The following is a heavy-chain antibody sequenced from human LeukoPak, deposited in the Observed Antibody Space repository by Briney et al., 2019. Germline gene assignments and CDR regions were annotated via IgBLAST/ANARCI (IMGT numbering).Heavy chain of an antibody. CDR2: INHSGST. Sequence: PSETLSLTCAVYGGSFSGYYWSWIRQSPGKGLEWIGEINHSGSTNYNPSLKSRVTISVDTSKNQFSLKLSSVTAADTAVYYCARGEYDILTGYYLFDYWGQGTLVTVSS. V-gene: IGHV4-34*01. CDR1: GGSFSGYY. CDR3: ARGEYDILTGYYLFDY. J-gene: IGHJ4*02. D-gene: IGHD3-9*01.